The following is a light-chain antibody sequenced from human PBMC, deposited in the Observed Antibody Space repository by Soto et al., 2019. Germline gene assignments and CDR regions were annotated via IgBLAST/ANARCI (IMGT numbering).Light chain of an antibody. CDR3: SSYAGSNNLV. V-gene: IGLV2-8*01. Sequence: QSALTQPPSASGSPGQSVTISCTGTSSDVGGYDYVSWYQHHPGNAPKLMIYEVSLRPSGVPDRFSGSKSGTTASLTVSGLKAEDDADYYCSSYAGSNNLVFGGGTKLTVL. CDR2: EVS. J-gene: IGLJ3*02. CDR1: SSDVGGYDY.